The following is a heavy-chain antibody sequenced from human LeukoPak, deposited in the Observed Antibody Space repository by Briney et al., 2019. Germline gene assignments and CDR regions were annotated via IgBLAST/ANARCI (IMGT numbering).Heavy chain of an antibody. CDR1: GFSFRSHG. J-gene: IGHJ6*04. CDR3: ARRPPAAGGYCSGADRSPLLNAMDV. Sequence: PGRSLRLSCAASGFSFRSHGMHWVRQAPGKGLGWLEAIWYDGSHEYYASSVKGRFTISRDNSKNTLYLEMNNLRADDTALYFCARRPPAAGGYCSGADRSPLLNAMDVWGKGSSVTVSS. V-gene: IGHV3-33*01. CDR2: IWYDGSHE. D-gene: IGHD2-15*01.